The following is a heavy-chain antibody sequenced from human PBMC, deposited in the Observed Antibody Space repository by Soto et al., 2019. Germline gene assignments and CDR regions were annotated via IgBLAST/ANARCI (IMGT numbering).Heavy chain of an antibody. CDR1: GGSISSGDYY. CDR3: ARDITMVRGVVDYYGMDV. Sequence: SETLSLTCTVSGGSISSGDYYWSWIRQPPGKGLEWIGFIYYSGSTYYNPSLKSRVTISVDTSKNQFSLKLSSVTAADTAVYYCARDITMVRGVVDYYGMDVWGQGTRSPSP. J-gene: IGHJ6*02. V-gene: IGHV4-30-4*01. CDR2: IYYSGST. D-gene: IGHD3-10*01.